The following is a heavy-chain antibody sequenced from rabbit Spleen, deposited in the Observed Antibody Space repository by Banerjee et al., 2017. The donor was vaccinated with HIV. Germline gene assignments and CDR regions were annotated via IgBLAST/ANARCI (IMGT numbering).Heavy chain of an antibody. J-gene: IGHJ4*01. D-gene: IGHD4-1*01. CDR2: IYSGGSVST. Sequence: QEQLEESGGDLVKPGASLTLTCTASGFSFSSNYYMCWVRQAPGKGLECIACIYSGGSVSTYYANWAKGRFTVSKTSSTSVTLQMTSLTVADTATYFCARVSETSGWGEDLWGPGTLVTVS. CDR3: ARVSETSGWGEDL. V-gene: IGHV1S45*01. CDR1: GFSFSSNYY.